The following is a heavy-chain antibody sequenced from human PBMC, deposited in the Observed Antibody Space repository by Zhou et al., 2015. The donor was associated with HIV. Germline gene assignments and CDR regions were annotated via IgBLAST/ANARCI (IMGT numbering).Heavy chain of an antibody. V-gene: IGHV1-8*01. D-gene: IGHD3-10*01. Sequence: QVQLVQSGAEVKKPGASVKVSCKASGYTFTTYDINWMRQATGQRPEWMGWMNTGGGQTGYAQKFQGRVTITADESTRTAYMELSSLRSDDTAVYYCARGKLLWFGGSGHYVMDVWGQGTTVTVSS. CDR3: ARGKLLWFGGSGHYVMDV. J-gene: IGHJ6*01. CDR1: GYTFTTYD. CDR2: MNTGGGQT.